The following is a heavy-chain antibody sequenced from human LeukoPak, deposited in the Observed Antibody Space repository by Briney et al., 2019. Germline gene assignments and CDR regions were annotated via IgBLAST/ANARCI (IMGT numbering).Heavy chain of an antibody. D-gene: IGHD6-13*01. CDR2: INHSGST. Sequence: SETLSLTCAVYGGSFSGYYWSWIRQPPGKGLEWIGEINHSGSTNYNPSLKSRVTISVDTSKNQFSLKLSSVTAADTAVYYCARAGYSSSWCFDYWGQGTLVTVSS. J-gene: IGHJ4*02. CDR1: GGSFSGYY. V-gene: IGHV4-34*01. CDR3: ARAGYSSSWCFDY.